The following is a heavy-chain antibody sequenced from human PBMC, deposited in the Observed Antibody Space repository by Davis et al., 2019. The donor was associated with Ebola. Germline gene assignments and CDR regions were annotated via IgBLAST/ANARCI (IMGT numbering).Heavy chain of an antibody. Sequence: GESLKISCAASCFTFDDYAMHWVRQAPGKGLEWGSLISRDGGSTYYADFVKGRFTIYKDNSKNSLYLQMNSLRTEDTALYYCAKDGSHYGDLFYYGMDVWGQGTTVTVSS. V-gene: IGHV3-43*02. J-gene: IGHJ6*02. CDR1: CFTFDDYA. D-gene: IGHD4-17*01. CDR2: ISRDGGST. CDR3: AKDGSHYGDLFYYGMDV.